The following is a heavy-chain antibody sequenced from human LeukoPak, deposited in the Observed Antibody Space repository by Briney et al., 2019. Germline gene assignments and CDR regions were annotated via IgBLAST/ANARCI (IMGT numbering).Heavy chain of an antibody. CDR2: ISPYNGNT. CDR3: ARAGPGSGWYFDY. J-gene: IGHJ4*02. V-gene: IGHV1-18*01. Sequence: VASVKVSCKASGYDFTSVGITWVRRAPGQGLECMGWISPYNGNTRYAQKFQGRVAMTTDTSTTTAYMELRGLRFNDTAVYYCARAGPGSGWYFDYWGQGTLVTVSS. D-gene: IGHD6-19*01. CDR1: GYDFTSVG.